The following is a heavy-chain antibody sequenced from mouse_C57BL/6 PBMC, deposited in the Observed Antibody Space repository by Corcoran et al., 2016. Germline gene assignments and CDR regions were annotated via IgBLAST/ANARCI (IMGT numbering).Heavy chain of an antibody. V-gene: IGHV1-26*01. CDR1: GYTFTDYY. J-gene: IGHJ3*01. CDR2: INPNNGGT. Sequence: EVQLQQSGPELVKPGASVKISCKASGYTFTDYYMNWVKQSHGKSLEWIGDINPNNGGTSYNQKFKGKATLTVDKSSSTAYMELRSLTSEDSAVYYCARKSLITTVGSHLAYWGQGTLVTVSA. D-gene: IGHD1-1*01. CDR3: ARKSLITTVGSHLAY.